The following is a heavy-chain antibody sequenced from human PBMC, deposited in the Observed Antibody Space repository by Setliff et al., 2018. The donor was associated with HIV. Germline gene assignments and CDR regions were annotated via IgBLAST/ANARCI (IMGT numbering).Heavy chain of an antibody. J-gene: IGHJ4*02. D-gene: IGHD6-19*01. CDR2: IYHSGST. CDR1: GFSISTNYY. Sequence: SETLSLTCAVSGFSISTNYYWGWIRQPPGKGLDWIGSIYHSGSTNYNPSLKSRVTILVDTSKKQISLHLNSVIAADTAVYYCARGTKYSTGWSRGDSWGQGTLVTSPQ. CDR3: ARGTKYSTGWSRGDS. V-gene: IGHV4-38-2*01.